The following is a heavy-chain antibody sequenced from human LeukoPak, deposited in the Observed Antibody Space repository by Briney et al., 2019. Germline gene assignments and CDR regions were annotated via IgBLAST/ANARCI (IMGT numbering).Heavy chain of an antibody. J-gene: IGHJ3*02. D-gene: IGHD5-24*01. V-gene: IGHV3-30*03. CDR3: ARGMATMKERGAFDI. CDR1: GFIFSSYG. CDR2: ISFDGSNK. Sequence: PGRSLRLSYAACGFIFSSYGMHWVRQPPGKGLEGGADISFDGSNKYYADSVKGRFTISRDNSKNSLYLQMNSLRAEDTAVYYCARGMATMKERGAFDIWGQGKMVTVSS.